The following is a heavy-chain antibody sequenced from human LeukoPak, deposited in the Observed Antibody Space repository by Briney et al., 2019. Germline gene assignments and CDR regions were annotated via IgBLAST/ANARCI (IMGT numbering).Heavy chain of an antibody. V-gene: IGHV1-69*05. Sequence: ASVKVSCKPSGGTFSSYAISWVRQAPGQGLEWMGGIIPIFGTANYAQKFQGRVTITTDESTSTAYMELSSLRSEDTAVYYCAREELRATDWYFDLWGRGTLVTVSS. CDR2: IIPIFGTA. CDR1: GGTFSSYA. D-gene: IGHD3-10*01. J-gene: IGHJ2*01. CDR3: AREELRATDWYFDL.